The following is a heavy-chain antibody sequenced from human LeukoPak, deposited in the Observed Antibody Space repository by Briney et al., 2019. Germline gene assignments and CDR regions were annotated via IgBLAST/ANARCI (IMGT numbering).Heavy chain of an antibody. J-gene: IGHJ4*02. CDR1: GGSMNNYY. CDR3: AVVVVAATPYPPIDY. Sequence: PSETLSLTCTVSGGSMNNYYWSWIRQPPGKGLEWIGEINHSGSTNYNPSLKSRVTISVDTSKNQFSLKLSSVTAADTAVYYCAVVVVAATPYPPIDYWGQGTLVTVSS. V-gene: IGHV4-34*01. D-gene: IGHD2-15*01. CDR2: INHSGST.